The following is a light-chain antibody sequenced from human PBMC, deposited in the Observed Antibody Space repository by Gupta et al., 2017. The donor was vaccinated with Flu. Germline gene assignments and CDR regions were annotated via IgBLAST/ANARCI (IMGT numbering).Light chain of an antibody. Sequence: QSVLTQPPSASGTPGQRVIISCSGTRSNIGGNSVYWFQQLPGMAPNLLIYKNDRRPSGVPDRFSGSKSGTSASLAITGLRSEDEADYYCAAWDYNLLWVFGGGTTLTVV. CDR3: AAWDYNLLWV. CDR1: RSNIGGNS. CDR2: KND. V-gene: IGLV1-47*01. J-gene: IGLJ3*02.